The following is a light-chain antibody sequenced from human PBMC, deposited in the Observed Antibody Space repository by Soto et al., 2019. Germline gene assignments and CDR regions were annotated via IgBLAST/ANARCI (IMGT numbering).Light chain of an antibody. CDR2: KAS. Sequence: DIQMTQSPSTLSASVGDRVTITCRASQSISSWLAWYQQKPGKAPNLLIYKASSLQSGVPSRFSGSGSGTEFTLTISSLQSDECGTYHCKQHNYKWPFGHGT. CDR1: QSISSW. J-gene: IGKJ1*01. V-gene: IGKV1-5*03. CDR3: KQHNYKWP.